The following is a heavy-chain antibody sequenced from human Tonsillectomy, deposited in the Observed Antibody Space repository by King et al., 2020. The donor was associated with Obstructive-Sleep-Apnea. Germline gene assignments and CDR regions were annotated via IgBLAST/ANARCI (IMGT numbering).Heavy chain of an antibody. Sequence: VQLVESGGGLVQPGGSLRLSCAASGFTFSSYAMSWVRQAPGKGLEWVSVISGSGGSTYYADSVKGRFTISRDNSKNTLYLQMNSLRAEDTAVYYCAKVPGRQRPRGDYFDYWGQGTLVTVSS. D-gene: IGHD6-25*01. CDR2: ISGSGGST. CDR1: GFTFSSYA. J-gene: IGHJ4*02. CDR3: AKVPGRQRPRGDYFDY. V-gene: IGHV3-23*04.